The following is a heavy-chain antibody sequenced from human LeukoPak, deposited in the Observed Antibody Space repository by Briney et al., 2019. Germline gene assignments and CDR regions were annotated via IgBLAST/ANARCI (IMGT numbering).Heavy chain of an antibody. CDR3: ARFFGRSMLASDPYGMDV. CDR1: GGSSSSHY. J-gene: IGHJ6*02. D-gene: IGHD3-16*01. CDR2: VYNSGST. V-gene: IGHV4-4*07. Sequence: SETLSPTCTVSGGSSSSHYWSWIRQPAGKGLEWIGRVYNSGSTNYNPSLESRVTMSMDTSKNQFSLKLSSVTAADTAVYYCARFFGRSMLASDPYGMDVWGQGTTVTVSS.